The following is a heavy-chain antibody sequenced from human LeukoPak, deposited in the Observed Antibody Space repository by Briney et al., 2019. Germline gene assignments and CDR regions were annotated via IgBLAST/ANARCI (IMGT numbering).Heavy chain of an antibody. J-gene: IGHJ4*02. D-gene: IGHD2-21*02. V-gene: IGHV3-21*01. CDR3: AKYSTYCGGDCYYYLDY. Sequence: GRSLRLSCAASGFSFSTYSLNWVRQAPGQELEWVSSISSSGRNIYYADSVKGRFTISRDNTKNSLYLLMNSLRAEDTAIYYCAKYSTYCGGDCYYYLDYWGQGTLVTVSS. CDR1: GFSFSTYS. CDR2: ISSSGRNI.